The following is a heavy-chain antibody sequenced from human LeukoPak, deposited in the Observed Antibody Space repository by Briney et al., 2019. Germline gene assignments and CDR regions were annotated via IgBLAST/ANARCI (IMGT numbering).Heavy chain of an antibody. D-gene: IGHD6-19*01. Sequence: GGSLRLSCAASGFSFSSYYMSWVRQAPGKGLEWVALINPDGNERYYVDSVKGRFTISRDNARNSLYLQMDSLRDDDTAMYFCTRELAAVPGPCMDVWGQGTTVTVSS. CDR1: GFSFSSYY. CDR2: INPDGNER. J-gene: IGHJ6*02. CDR3: TRELAAVPGPCMDV. V-gene: IGHV3-7*03.